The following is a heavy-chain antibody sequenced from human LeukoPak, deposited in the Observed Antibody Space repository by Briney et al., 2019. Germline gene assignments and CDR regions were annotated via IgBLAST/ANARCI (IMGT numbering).Heavy chain of an antibody. Sequence: PSETLSLTCTVSGGSISSYYWSWIRQPPGKGLEWIGYIYYSGSTNYNPSLKSRVTIPVDTSKNQFSLKLSSVTAADTAVYYCARGGGYYYYYMDVWGKGTTVTVSS. CDR2: IYYSGST. J-gene: IGHJ6*03. CDR3: ARGGGYYYYYMDV. V-gene: IGHV4-59*01. CDR1: GGSISSYY.